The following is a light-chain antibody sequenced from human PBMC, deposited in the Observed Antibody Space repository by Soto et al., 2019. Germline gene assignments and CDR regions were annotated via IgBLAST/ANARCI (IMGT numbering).Light chain of an antibody. J-gene: IGKJ1*01. V-gene: IGKV1-5*03. Sequence: IPITQSPFTPSGSFGDRIPHTFRASQTISSWLAWYQQKPGKAPKLLIYKASTLKSGVPSRFSGSGSGTEFTLTISSLQPEDFATYYCQHYDSYCLRFGHGTKVDIK. CDR1: QTISSW. CDR2: KAS. CDR3: QHYDSYCLR.